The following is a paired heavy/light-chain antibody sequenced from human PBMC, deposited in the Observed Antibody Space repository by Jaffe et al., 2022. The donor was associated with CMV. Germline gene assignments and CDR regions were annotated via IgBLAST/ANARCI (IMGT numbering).Heavy chain of an antibody. V-gene: IGHV3-33*08. CDR3: ARDLGNYYDSSGYYYALGYMDV. J-gene: IGHJ6*03. CDR1: GFTFSSYG. D-gene: IGHD3-22*01. Sequence: QVQLVESGGGVVQPGRSLRLSCAASGFTFSSYGMHWVRQAPGKGLEWVAVIWYDGSNKYYADSVKGRFTISRDNSKNTLYLQMNSLRAEDTAVYYCARDLGNYYDSSGYYYALGYMDVWGKGTTVTVSS. CDR2: IWYDGSNK.
Light chain of an antibody. V-gene: IGKV1-NL1*01. CDR1: QGISNS. CDR3: QQYYSTPALT. J-gene: IGKJ4*01. CDR2: AAS. Sequence: DIQMTQSPSSLSASVGDRVTITCRASQGISNSLAWYQQKPGKAPKLLLYAASRLESGVPSRFSGSGSGTDYTLTISSLQPEDFATYYCQQYYSTPALTFGGGTKVEIK.